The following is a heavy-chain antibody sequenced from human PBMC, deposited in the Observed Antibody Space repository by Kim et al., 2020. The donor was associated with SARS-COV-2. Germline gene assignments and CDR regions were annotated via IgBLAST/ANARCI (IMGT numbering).Heavy chain of an antibody. J-gene: IGHJ4*02. V-gene: IGHV3-21*01. CDR2: SSYI. Sequence: SSYIYYADSVKGRFTISRDNAKNSLYLQMNSLRAEDTAVYYCARVSTRDYWGQGTLVTVSS. D-gene: IGHD4-17*01. CDR3: ARVSTRDY.